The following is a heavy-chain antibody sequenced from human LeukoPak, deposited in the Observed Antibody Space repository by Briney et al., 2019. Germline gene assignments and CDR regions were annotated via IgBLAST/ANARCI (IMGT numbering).Heavy chain of an antibody. CDR1: GITFSSYS. J-gene: IGHJ5*02. V-gene: IGHV3-21*01. CDR3: ARDQSSVAGTTYNWFDP. CDR2: ISGSSSYI. D-gene: IGHD6-19*01. Sequence: GGSLRLSCVASGITFSSYSMNWIRQAPGKGLEWVSSISGSSSYIYYADSVKGRFTISRDNAKKSLYLQMNSLRAEDTAVYYCARDQSSVAGTTYNWFDPWGQGTLVTVSS.